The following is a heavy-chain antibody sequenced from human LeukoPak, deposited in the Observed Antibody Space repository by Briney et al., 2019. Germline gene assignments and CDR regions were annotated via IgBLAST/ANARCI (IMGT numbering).Heavy chain of an antibody. CDR3: TGQYYYDSSGYYRDYYYYYGMDV. V-gene: IGHV3-49*04. J-gene: IGHJ6*02. D-gene: IGHD3-22*01. CDR1: GFTFGDYA. CDR2: IRSKAYGGTT. Sequence: AGRSLRLSCTASGFTFGDYAMSWVRQAPGKGLEWVGFIRSKAYGGTTEYAASMKGRFTISRDDSKSIAYLQMNSLKTEDTAVYYCTGQYYYDSSGYYRDYYYYYGMDVWGQGTTVTVSS.